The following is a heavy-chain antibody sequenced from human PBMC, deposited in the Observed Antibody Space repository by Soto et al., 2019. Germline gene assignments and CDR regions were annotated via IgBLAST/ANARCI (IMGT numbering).Heavy chain of an antibody. CDR2: ISYDGSNK. CDR1: GFTFSSYA. D-gene: IGHD3-22*01. V-gene: IGHV3-30-3*01. CDR3: ARNGDTAGDPRYDSSGFPAHYYGMDV. J-gene: IGHJ6*02. Sequence: GGSLRLSCAASGFTFSSYAMHWVRQAPGKGLEWVAVISYDGSNKYYADSVKGRFTISRDNSKNTLYLQMNSLRAEDTAVYYCARNGDTAGDPRYDSSGFPAHYYGMDVWGQGTTVTVSS.